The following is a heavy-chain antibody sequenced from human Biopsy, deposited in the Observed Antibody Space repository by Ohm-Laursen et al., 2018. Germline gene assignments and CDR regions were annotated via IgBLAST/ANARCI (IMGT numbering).Heavy chain of an antibody. CDR2: IRDKANSYTT. CDR1: GFSFSDNY. CDR3: ARAGRYCSGGGCYSWFDS. V-gene: IGHV3-72*01. D-gene: IGHD2-15*01. J-gene: IGHJ5*01. Sequence: SLRLSCAASGFSFSDNYMGWVRQAPGKGLEWDGRIRDKANSYTTDYAASVKGRFTISRDDSKNSLYLQMNSLKTEDTALYYCARAGRYCSGGGCYSWFDSWGQGTLVTVSS.